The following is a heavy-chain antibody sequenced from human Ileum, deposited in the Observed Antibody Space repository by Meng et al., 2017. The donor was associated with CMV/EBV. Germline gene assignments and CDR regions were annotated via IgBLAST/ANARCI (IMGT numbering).Heavy chain of an antibody. CDR2: ISWDGGST. J-gene: IGHJ4*02. CDR1: GFTFDDYT. CDR3: AREGTFYDFWSGYSTGVDY. D-gene: IGHD3-3*01. Sequence: GESLKISCAASGFTFDDYTMHWVRQAPGKGLEWVSLISWDGGSTYYADSVKGRFTISRDNSKNSLYLQMNSLRAEDTAVYYCAREGTFYDFWSGYSTGVDYWGQGTLVTVSS. V-gene: IGHV3-43*01.